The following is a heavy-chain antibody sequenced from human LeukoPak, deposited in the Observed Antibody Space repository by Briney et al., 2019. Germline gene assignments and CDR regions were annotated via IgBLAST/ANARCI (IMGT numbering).Heavy chain of an antibody. J-gene: IGHJ4*02. D-gene: IGHD4-17*01. CDR1: GGSFSAYY. V-gene: IGHV4-34*12. CDR3: ARNGDYSLDS. Sequence: SETLSLTCAVYGGSFSAYYWSWVRQPPGKGLEWIGETLHSGSTSYNPSLQSRVTMSINPSKSQFSLRLTSVTAADTAIYYCARNGDYSLDSWGQGTLVTVSS. CDR2: TLHSGST.